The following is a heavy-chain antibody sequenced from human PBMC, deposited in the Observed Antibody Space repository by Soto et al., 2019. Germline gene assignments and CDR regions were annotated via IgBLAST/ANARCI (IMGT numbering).Heavy chain of an antibody. D-gene: IGHD6-19*01. CDR1: GGTFSSYA. V-gene: IGHV1-69*13. CDR2: IIPIFGTA. CDR3: ARDRDSSGWLNFDY. Sequence: SEKVSCKASGGTFSSYAISWVRQAPGQGLEWMGGIIPIFGTANYAQKFQGRVTITADESTSTAYMELSSLRSEDTAVYYCARDRDSSGWLNFDYWGQGTLVTVSS. J-gene: IGHJ4*02.